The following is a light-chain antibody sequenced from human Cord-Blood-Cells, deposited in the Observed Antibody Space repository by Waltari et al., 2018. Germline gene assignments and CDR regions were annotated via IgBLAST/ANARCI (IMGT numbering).Light chain of an antibody. V-gene: IGKV3-15*01. CDR3: QQYNNWPLT. CDR1: QSVSSN. Sequence: EIVMTQSPATLSVFPGERATLSCRASQSVSSNLAWYQQKPGQAPRLRIYGASTRATGIPARFSGSGSGTEFTLTISSLQSEDFAVYYCQQYNNWPLTFGGGTKVEIK. J-gene: IGKJ4*01. CDR2: GAS.